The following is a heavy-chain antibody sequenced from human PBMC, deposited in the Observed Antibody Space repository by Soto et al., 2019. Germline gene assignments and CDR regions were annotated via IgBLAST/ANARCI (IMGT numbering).Heavy chain of an antibody. CDR1: GFSFSSYN. J-gene: IGHJ4*02. CDR3: ARGGPSGSYPS. Sequence: PGGSLRLSCAASGFSFSSYNMHWVRQAPGKGLEWVSSISASSSYIYYADSMKGRFTISRDNAKNSLYLQMNSLTAEDTALYYCARGGPSGSYPSWGQGTLVTVFS. V-gene: IGHV3-21*01. D-gene: IGHD1-26*01. CDR2: ISASSSYI.